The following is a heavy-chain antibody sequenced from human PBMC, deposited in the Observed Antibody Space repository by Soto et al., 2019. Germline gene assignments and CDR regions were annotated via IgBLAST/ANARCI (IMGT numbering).Heavy chain of an antibody. CDR2: ISSRASAT. D-gene: IGHD2-15*01. CDR3: ARDYCSETTCPNYGMDV. CDR1: IFTFSDYY. Sequence: GGSLRLSCEASIFTFSDYYMTWIRQAPGKGLEWVSSISSRASATYYADSVKGRFTISRDNAKNSVSMQMNSLRAEETAVYYCARDYCSETTCPNYGMDVWGQGTMVTVSS. V-gene: IGHV3-11*01. J-gene: IGHJ6*02.